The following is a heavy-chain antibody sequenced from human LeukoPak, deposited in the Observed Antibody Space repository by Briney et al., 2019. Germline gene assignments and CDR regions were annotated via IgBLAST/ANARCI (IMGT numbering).Heavy chain of an antibody. CDR3: ARAYIVVVPAARGNWFDP. CDR2: INPSGGST. V-gene: IGHV1-46*03. D-gene: IGHD2-2*01. Sequence: GASVKVSCKASGYTFTSYYMHWVRQAPGQGLEWMGIINPSGGSTSYAQKLQGRVTMTRDTSTSTVYMELSSLRSEDTAVYYCARAYIVVVPAARGNWFDPWGQGTLVTVSS. CDR1: GYTFTSYY. J-gene: IGHJ5*02.